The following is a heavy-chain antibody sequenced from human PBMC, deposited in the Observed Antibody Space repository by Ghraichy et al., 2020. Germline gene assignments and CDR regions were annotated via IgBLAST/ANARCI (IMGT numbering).Heavy chain of an antibody. V-gene: IGHV1-18*01. CDR1: GYTFTSYG. CDR3: ARANYCSSTSCYTVSPMRDDGMDV. CDR2: ISAYNGNT. Sequence: ASVKVSCKASGYTFTSYGISWVRQAPGQGLEWMGWISAYNGNTNYAQKLQGRVTMTTDTSTSTAYMELRSLRSDDTAVYYCARANYCSSTSCYTVSPMRDDGMDVWGQGTTVTVSS. D-gene: IGHD2-2*02. J-gene: IGHJ6*02.